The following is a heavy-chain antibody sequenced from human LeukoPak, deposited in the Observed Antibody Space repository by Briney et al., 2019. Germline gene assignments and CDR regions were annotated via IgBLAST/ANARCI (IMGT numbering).Heavy chain of an antibody. D-gene: IGHD1-7*01. V-gene: IGHV4-59*01. CDR2: IYYSGST. J-gene: IGHJ4*02. Sequence: GLEWIVYIYYSGSTNYNPSLKSRVTISVDTSKNQFSLKLSSVTAADTAVYYCARGANYEDYWGQGTLVTVSS. CDR3: ARGANYEDY.